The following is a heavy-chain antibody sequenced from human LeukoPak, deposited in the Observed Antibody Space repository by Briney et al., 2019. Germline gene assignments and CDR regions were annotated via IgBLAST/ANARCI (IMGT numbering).Heavy chain of an antibody. V-gene: IGHV3-21*01. Sequence: GGSLRLACAASGFTFSSYSINWVRQAPGKWQEWVSPISSSSSYIYYADSVKGRFTISRDNAKNSLYLQMNSLRAEDTAVYYCARVGTYCSSTSCYYFDYWAREPWSPSPQ. CDR3: ARVGTYCSSTSCYYFDY. J-gene: IGHJ4*02. CDR2: ISSSSSYI. CDR1: GFTFSSYS. D-gene: IGHD2-2*01.